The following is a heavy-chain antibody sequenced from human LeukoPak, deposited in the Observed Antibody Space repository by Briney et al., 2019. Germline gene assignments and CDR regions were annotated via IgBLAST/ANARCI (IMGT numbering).Heavy chain of an antibody. CDR3: AKVRGVRGVRTPIDY. D-gene: IGHD3-10*01. CDR2: ISYDGSNK. CDR1: GFTFSSYG. V-gene: IGHV3-30*18. Sequence: QPGGSLRLSCAASGFTFSSYGMHSVRQAPGKGLGWVAVISYDGSNKYYADSVKGRFTISRYNSKNTLYLQMNSLRAEDTAVYYCAKVRGVRGVRTPIDYWGQGTLVTVSS. J-gene: IGHJ4*02.